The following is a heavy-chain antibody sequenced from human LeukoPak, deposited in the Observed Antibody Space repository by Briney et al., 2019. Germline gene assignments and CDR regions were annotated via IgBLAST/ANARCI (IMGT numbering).Heavy chain of an antibody. CDR1: GGSISSSSYY. V-gene: IGHV4-39*02. J-gene: IGHJ4*02. D-gene: IGHD2-15*01. CDR3: ARLESWVVAATFDY. Sequence: PSETLSLTCTVSGGSISSSSYYWGWIRQPPGKGLEWIGSIYYSGSTYYNPSLKSRVTISVDTSKNHVSLKLTSVTAADTAVYYCARLESWVVAATFDYWGQGTLVTVSS. CDR2: IYYSGST.